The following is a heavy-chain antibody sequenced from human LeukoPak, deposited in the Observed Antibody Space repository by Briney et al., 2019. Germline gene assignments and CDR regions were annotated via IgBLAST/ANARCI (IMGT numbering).Heavy chain of an antibody. J-gene: IGHJ6*03. CDR2: ISGSGGST. CDR3: AKRGGLPPLDYYYYYMDV. V-gene: IGHV3-23*01. CDR1: GFTFSSFA. Sequence: PGGSLRLSCAASGFTFSSFAMSWVRQAPGKGLEWVSAISGSGGSTYYADSVKGRFTISRGNSKNTPYLQMNSLRAEDTAVYHCAKRGGLPPLDYYYYYMDVWGKGTTVTVSS. D-gene: IGHD2-21*02.